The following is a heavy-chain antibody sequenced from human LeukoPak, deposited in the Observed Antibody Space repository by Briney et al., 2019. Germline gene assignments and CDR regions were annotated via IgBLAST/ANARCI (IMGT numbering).Heavy chain of an antibody. CDR3: ARDPVLLRTTGWFDP. V-gene: IGHV1-2*06. CDR1: GYTFTGYY. D-gene: IGHD1-1*01. J-gene: IGHJ5*02. Sequence: ASVKVSCKASGYTFTGYYMHWVRQAPGQGLEWMGRINPNSGGTNYAQKFQGRVTMTRDTSISTAYMELSRLRSDDTAVYYCARDPVLLRTTGWFDPWGQGTLVTVSS. CDR2: INPNSGGT.